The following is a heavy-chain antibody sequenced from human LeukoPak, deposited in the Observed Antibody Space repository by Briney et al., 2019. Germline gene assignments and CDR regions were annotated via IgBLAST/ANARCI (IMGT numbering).Heavy chain of an antibody. CDR3: AKGSSAGRPYYFDY. D-gene: IGHD3-10*01. CDR2: ISHTSEYT. CDR1: GFTFSSYA. Sequence: GGSLRLSCATSGFTFSSYAMSWVRQAPGKGLEWVSAISHTSEYTYHADSVKGRFTISRDNSKNTLYLQMNSLRAEDTAMYYCAKGSSAGRPYYFDYWGQGTLVTVSS. J-gene: IGHJ4*02. V-gene: IGHV3-23*01.